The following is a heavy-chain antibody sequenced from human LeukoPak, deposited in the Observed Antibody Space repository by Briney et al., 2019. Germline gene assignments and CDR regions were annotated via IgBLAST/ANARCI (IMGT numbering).Heavy chain of an antibody. J-gene: IGHJ4*02. CDR3: AKGGGILAVAASDY. CDR2: IWYDGSNK. D-gene: IGHD6-19*01. V-gene: IGHV3-33*06. CDR1: GFTFSTYG. Sequence: GGSLGLSCEASGFTFSTYGMHWVRQAPGKGLEWVAVIWYDGSNKNYADSVKGRFTISRDNSKNTLYLQMNSLRAEDTAVYYCAKGGGILAVAASDYWGQGTLVTVSS.